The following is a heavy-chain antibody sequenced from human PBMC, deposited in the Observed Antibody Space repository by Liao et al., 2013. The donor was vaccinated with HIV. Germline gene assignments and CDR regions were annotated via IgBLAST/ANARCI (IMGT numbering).Heavy chain of an antibody. CDR1: GGSISSYY. V-gene: IGHV4-4*07. CDR2: IYTSGST. CDR3: ARDRGYYYDSSGDAEYFQH. J-gene: IGHJ1*01. D-gene: IGHD3-22*01. Sequence: QVQLQESGPGLVKPSETLSLTCTVSGGSISSYYWSWIRQPAGKGVEWIGRIYTSGSTNYNPSLKSRVTMSVDTSKNQFSLKLSSVTAADTAVYYCARDRGYYYDSSGDAEYFQHWGQGTLVTVS.